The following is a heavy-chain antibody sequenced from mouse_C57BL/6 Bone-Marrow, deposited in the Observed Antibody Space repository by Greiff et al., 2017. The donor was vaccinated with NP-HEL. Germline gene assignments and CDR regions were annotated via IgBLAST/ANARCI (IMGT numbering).Heavy chain of an antibody. V-gene: IGHV1-63*01. D-gene: IGHD1-1*01. J-gene: IGHJ3*01. CDR3: ARGGDYGSAWFAY. Sequence: VQLKQSGAELVRPGTSVKMSCKASGYTFTNYWIGWAKQRPGHGLEWIGDIYPGGGYTNYNEKFKGKATLTADKSSSTAYMQFSSLTSEDSAIYYGARGGDYGSAWFAYWGQGTLVTVSA. CDR2: IYPGGGYT. CDR1: GYTFTNYW.